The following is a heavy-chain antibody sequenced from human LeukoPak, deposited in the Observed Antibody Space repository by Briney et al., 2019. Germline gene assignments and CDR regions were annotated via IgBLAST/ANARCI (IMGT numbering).Heavy chain of an antibody. D-gene: IGHD3-22*01. Sequence: ASVKVSCKASGYTFTGHYMHWVRQAPGQGLEWMGWINPNSGGTNYAQKFQGRVTMTRDTSISTAYMELSRLRSDDTAVYYCARGILIDYYDSGGYLAYFDYWGQGTLVTVS. CDR2: INPNSGGT. J-gene: IGHJ4*02. CDR3: ARGILIDYYDSGGYLAYFDY. V-gene: IGHV1-2*02. CDR1: GYTFTGHY.